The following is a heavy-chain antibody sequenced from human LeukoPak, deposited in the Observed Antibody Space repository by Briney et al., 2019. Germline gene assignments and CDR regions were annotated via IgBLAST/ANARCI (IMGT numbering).Heavy chain of an antibody. V-gene: IGHV3-30*04. J-gene: IGHJ6*02. Sequence: GGSLRLSCAASGFTFSGYAMHWVRQAPGKGLEWVAVISYDGSNKYYADSVKGRFTISGDNSKNTLYLQMNSLRAEDTAVYYCARSRSLYGMDVWGQGTTVTVSS. CDR2: ISYDGSNK. CDR3: ARSRSLYGMDV. D-gene: IGHD1-14*01. CDR1: GFTFSGYA.